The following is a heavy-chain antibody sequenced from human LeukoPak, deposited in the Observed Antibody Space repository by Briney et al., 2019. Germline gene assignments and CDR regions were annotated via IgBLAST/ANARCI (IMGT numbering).Heavy chain of an antibody. CDR1: GGSISSGGYS. CDR3: AREAVNYGSGSRPFDY. Sequence: SETLSLTCAVSGGSISSGGYSWRWIRQPPGKGLEWIGYIYDSGSTYYNASLKSRLTISVNRSKNQFSLKLSSVTAADTAVYYCAREAVNYGSGSRPFDYWGQGTLVTVSS. CDR2: IYDSGST. D-gene: IGHD3-10*01. V-gene: IGHV4-30-2*01. J-gene: IGHJ4*02.